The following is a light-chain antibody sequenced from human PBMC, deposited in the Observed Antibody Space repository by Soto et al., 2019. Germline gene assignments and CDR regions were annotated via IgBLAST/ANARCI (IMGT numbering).Light chain of an antibody. Sequence: EIVLTQSPCILSLSPGETDTLSCRASQSVSSNLAWYQQKPGQAPRLLIYDASTRATGIPARISGSGSGTEFTLTISSLQSEDFAVYYCQHYNNWPWTFGQGTKVDIK. CDR2: DAS. J-gene: IGKJ1*01. CDR1: QSVSSN. V-gene: IGKV3-15*01. CDR3: QHYNNWPWT.